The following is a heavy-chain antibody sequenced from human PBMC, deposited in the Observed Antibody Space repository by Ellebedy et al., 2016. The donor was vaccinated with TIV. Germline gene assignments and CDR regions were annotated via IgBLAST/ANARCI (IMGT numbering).Heavy chain of an antibody. J-gene: IGHJ4*02. Sequence: MPGGSLRLSCNVSGVSVSSVRYYWAWIRQPPGKGLEWIGSVYHSGSPYYNPSLKSRVTLSADPSRNQFSLKLKTVTAEDTAVYYCARIDPWQPIDDWGQGILATVSS. D-gene: IGHD2-21*01. V-gene: IGHV4-39*01. CDR2: VYHSGSP. CDR1: GVSVSSVRYY. CDR3: ARIDPWQPIDD.